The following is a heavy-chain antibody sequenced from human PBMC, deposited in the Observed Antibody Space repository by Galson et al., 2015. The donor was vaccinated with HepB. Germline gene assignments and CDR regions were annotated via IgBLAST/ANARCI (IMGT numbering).Heavy chain of an antibody. J-gene: IGHJ5*02. CDR2: INPNSGGT. Sequence: SVKVSCKASGYTFTGYYMHWVRQAPGQGLEWMGWINPNSGGTNYAQKFQGWVTMTRDTSISTAYMELSRLRSDDTAVYYCARGYDFWSGYQPRGNWFDPWGQGTLVTVSS. CDR1: GYTFTGYY. V-gene: IGHV1-2*04. CDR3: ARGYDFWSGYQPRGNWFDP. D-gene: IGHD3-3*01.